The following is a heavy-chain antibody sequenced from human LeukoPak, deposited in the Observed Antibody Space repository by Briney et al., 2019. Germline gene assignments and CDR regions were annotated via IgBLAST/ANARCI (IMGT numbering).Heavy chain of an antibody. CDR1: GFTFSIYW. D-gene: IGHD3-16*01. CDR3: TRDLGYGMDV. CDR2: INGYGSTT. V-gene: IGHV3-74*01. Sequence: GGSLRLSCEASGFTFSIYWLHWVRQAPGKGLVWVSRINGYGSTTAYADSVRGRFTISRDNAKNTLYLQMNSLRAEDTAVYYCTRDLGYGMDVWGQGTTVTVSS. J-gene: IGHJ6*02.